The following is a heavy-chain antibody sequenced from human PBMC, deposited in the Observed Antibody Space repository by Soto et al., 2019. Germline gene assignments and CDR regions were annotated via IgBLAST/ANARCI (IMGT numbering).Heavy chain of an antibody. V-gene: IGHV3-33*01. Sequence: PGGSLRLSCAASGFTFSNYGMHWVRQASGKGLEWVAVIWYDGSNKYYADSVKGRFTISRDNSKNTLYLQMNSLRAEDTAVYYCARNRARPDNWFDPWGQGTLVTVSS. CDR3: ARNRARPDNWFDP. J-gene: IGHJ5*02. CDR2: IWYDGSNK. CDR1: GFTFSNYG.